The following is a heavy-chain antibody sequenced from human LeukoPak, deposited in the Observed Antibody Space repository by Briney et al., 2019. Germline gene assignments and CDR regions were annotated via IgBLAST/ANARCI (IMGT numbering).Heavy chain of an antibody. CDR2: IKEDGTET. CDR1: GFMFSSNW. Sequence: SGGSLRLSCAASGFMFSSNWMSWVRLAPGKGLEWVANIKEDGTETYYVDSVKGRFTISRDNAKNSLYLQMNSLRVEDTAVYYCAKEGRSLQTYWGQGNLVTGS. D-gene: IGHD5-24*01. J-gene: IGHJ4*01. V-gene: IGHV3-7*03. CDR3: AKEGRSLQTY.